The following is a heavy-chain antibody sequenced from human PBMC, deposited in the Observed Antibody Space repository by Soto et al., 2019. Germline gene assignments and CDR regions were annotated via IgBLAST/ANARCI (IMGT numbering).Heavy chain of an antibody. J-gene: IGHJ6*02. CDR2: IYHSGST. Sequence: SETLSLTCAGSGGSISSGCYSWSWIRQPPGKGLEGIGYIYHSGSTCYNPSRKSRVTISVDRSKNQFSLKLSSVTAAHTAVYYCARFSYNSSPRYYYYGRDVWGQGTTVTVSS. CDR1: GGSISSGCYS. CDR3: ARFSYNSSPRYYYYGRDV. V-gene: IGHV4-30-2*01. D-gene: IGHD6-6*01.